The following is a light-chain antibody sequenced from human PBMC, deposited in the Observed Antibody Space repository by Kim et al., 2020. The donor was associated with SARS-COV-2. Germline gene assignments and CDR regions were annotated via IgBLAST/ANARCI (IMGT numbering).Light chain of an antibody. CDR1: SSNIGAGYD. Sequence: VTISCTGISSNIGAGYDVHWYQQLPGTAPKLLIYGNSNRPSGVPDRFSGSKSGTSASLAITGLQAEDEADYYCQSYDSSLSASVVFGGGTQLTVL. CDR3: QSYDSSLSASVV. CDR2: GNS. V-gene: IGLV1-40*01. J-gene: IGLJ2*01.